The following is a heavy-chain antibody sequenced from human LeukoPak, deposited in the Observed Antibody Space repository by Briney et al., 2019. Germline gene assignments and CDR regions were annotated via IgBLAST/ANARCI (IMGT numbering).Heavy chain of an antibody. D-gene: IGHD6-19*01. J-gene: IGHJ4*02. CDR1: GYSISSGYY. V-gene: IGHV4-61*01. CDR2: IYDSGSI. Sequence: SETLSLTCTVSGYSISSGYYWGWIRQPPGKGLEWIGYIYDSGSINYNPSLKSRVTISVDTSKNQFSLKLSSVTAADTAVYYCAREVLRSGWYGGAFDYWGQGTLVTVST. CDR3: AREVLRSGWYGGAFDY.